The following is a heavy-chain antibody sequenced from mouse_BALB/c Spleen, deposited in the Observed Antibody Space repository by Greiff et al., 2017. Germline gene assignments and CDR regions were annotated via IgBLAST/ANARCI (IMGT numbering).Heavy chain of an antibody. Sequence: EVQLQQSGPELVKPGASVKMSCKASGYTFTSYVMHWVKQKPGQGLEWIGYINPYNDGTKYNEKFKGKATLTSDKSSSTAYMELSSLTSEDSAVYYCARSYRYDWFAYWGQGTLVTVSA. V-gene: IGHV1-14*01. CDR2: INPYNDGT. CDR1: GYTFTSYV. J-gene: IGHJ3*01. CDR3: ARSYRYDWFAY. D-gene: IGHD2-14*01.